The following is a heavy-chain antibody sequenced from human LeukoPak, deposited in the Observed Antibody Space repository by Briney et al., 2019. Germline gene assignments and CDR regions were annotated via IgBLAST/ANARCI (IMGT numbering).Heavy chain of an antibody. CDR2: INHSGST. J-gene: IGHJ4*02. D-gene: IGHD3-10*01. CDR1: GGSFSGYY. Sequence: SETLSLTCAVYGGSFSGYYWSWIRQPPGKGLEWTGEINHSGSTNYNPSLKSRVTISVDTSKNQFSLKLSSVTAADTAVYYCARVNEWFGGPRSDSWGQGTLVTVSS. V-gene: IGHV4-34*01. CDR3: ARVNEWFGGPRSDS.